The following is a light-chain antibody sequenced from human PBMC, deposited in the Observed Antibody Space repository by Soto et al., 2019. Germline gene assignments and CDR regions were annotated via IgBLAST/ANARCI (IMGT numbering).Light chain of an antibody. CDR1: HRVSSSY. CDR3: QQYGSSLTWT. CDR2: GAS. Sequence: EIELTQRRGTLSLSPVEGATLSCRASHRVSSSYLAWYQQKPGQAPRLLIYGASSRATGIPDRFSGSGSGTDFTLTISRLEPEDFAVYYCQQYGSSLTWTFGQGTKVE. V-gene: IGKV3-20*01. J-gene: IGKJ1*01.